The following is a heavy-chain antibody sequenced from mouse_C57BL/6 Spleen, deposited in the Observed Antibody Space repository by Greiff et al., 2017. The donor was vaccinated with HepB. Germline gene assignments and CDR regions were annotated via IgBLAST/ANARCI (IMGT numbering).Heavy chain of an antibody. J-gene: IGHJ4*01. D-gene: IGHD1-1*01. CDR1: GFSLTSYG. CDR3: ARDTPYYYGSGYAMDY. Sequence: QVQLQQSGPGLVQPSQSLSITCTVSGFSLTSYGVHWVRQSPGKGLEWLGVIWSGGSTDYNAAFISRLSISKDNSKSQIFFKMNSLQADDTAIYYCARDTPYYYGSGYAMDYWCQSTSVTFSS. V-gene: IGHV2-2*01. CDR2: IWSGGST.